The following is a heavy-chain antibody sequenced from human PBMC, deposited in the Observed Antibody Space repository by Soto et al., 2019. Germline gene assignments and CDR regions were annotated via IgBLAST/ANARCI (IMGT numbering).Heavy chain of an antibody. D-gene: IGHD3-3*01. CDR3: ARDLVSDFWSGFGAFDI. Sequence: GASVKVSCKASGGTFSSYAISWVRQAPGQGLEWMGGIIPIFGTANYAQKFQGRVTITADASTSTAYMELSSLRSEDTAVYYCARDLVSDFWSGFGAFDIWGQGTMVTV. CDR2: IIPIFGTA. V-gene: IGHV1-69*13. CDR1: GGTFSSYA. J-gene: IGHJ3*02.